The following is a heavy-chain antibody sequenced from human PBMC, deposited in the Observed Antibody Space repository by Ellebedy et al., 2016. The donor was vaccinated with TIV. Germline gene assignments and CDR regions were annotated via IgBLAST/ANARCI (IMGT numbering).Heavy chain of an antibody. CDR2: INHSGST. J-gene: IGHJ5*02. V-gene: IGHV4-34*01. CDR1: GGSFSGYY. CDR3: ARVRSITIFGVGSHNDP. D-gene: IGHD3-3*01. Sequence: SETLSLXXAVYGGSFSGYYWSWIRQPPGKGLEWIGEINHSGSTNYNPSLKSRVTISVDTSKNQFSLKLSSVTAADTAVYYCARVRSITIFGVGSHNDPWGQGTLVTVSS.